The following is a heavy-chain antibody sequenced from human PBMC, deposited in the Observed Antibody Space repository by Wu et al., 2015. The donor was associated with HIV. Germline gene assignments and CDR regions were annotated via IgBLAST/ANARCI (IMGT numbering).Heavy chain of an antibody. V-gene: IGHV1-2*02. CDR1: GYTFIGYY. J-gene: IGHJ6*03. CDR2: IIPNRAAT. D-gene: IGHD5-12*01. CDR3: AFGQAAMISDYFYMDV. Sequence: QVQLVQSGAEVKKPGASVKVSCKASGYTFIGYYLHWVRQAPGQGLEWMGWIIPNRAATNYAQKFRGRVTMTGDTSISTAYMELRSLRFDDTAVYYCAFGQAAMISDYFYMDVWGKGTTVTVSS.